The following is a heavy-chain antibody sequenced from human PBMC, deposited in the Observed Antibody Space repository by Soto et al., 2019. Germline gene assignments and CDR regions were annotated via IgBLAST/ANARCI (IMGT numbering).Heavy chain of an antibody. D-gene: IGHD6-13*01. CDR1: GYSFTSYW. CDR3: AKTAAGGKNYYGMDV. Sequence: GESLKISCKGSGYSFTSYWIGWVRQMPGKGLEWMGIIYPADSDIRYSPSFQGQVTISADKSISTAYLQWSSLKASDTAMYYCAKTAAGGKNYYGMDVWGQGTTVTVSS. V-gene: IGHV5-51*01. J-gene: IGHJ6*02. CDR2: IYPADSDI.